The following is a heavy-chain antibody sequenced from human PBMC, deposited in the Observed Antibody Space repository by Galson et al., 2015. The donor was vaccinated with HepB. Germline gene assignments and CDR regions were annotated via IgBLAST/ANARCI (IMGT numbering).Heavy chain of an antibody. CDR1: GGSISSYY. CDR2: IYYSGGT. Sequence: ETLSLTCTVSGGSISSYYWSWIRQPAGKGLEWLGYIYYSGGTNYNPSLKSRVTISVDTSKNQFSLKLTSVTAADTAVYYCARGQRGGGYGGGVHSWFDPWGQGTLVTVSS. J-gene: IGHJ5*02. D-gene: IGHD1-26*01. V-gene: IGHV4-59*01. CDR3: ARGQRGGGYGGGVHSWFDP.